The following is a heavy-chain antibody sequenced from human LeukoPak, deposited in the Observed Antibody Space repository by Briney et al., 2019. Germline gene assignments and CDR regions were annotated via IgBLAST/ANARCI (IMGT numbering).Heavy chain of an antibody. Sequence: SETLSLTCAVYGESFSGYYWSWIRQPPGKGLEWIGEINHSGSTNYNPSLKSRVTISVDTSKNQFSLKLSSVTAADTAVYYCAREGYDSSGYYTMVDYWGQGTLVTVSS. CDR3: AREGYDSSGYYTMVDY. CDR1: GESFSGYY. CDR2: INHSGST. D-gene: IGHD3-22*01. J-gene: IGHJ4*02. V-gene: IGHV4-34*01.